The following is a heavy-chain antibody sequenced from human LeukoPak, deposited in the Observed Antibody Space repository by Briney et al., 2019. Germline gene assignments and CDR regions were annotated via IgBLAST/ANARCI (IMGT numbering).Heavy chain of an antibody. CDR3: ARGAFIAVAGTAPIDY. V-gene: IGHV1-2*02. Sequence: LRASVKVSCKASGYTFTGYYMHWVRQAPGQGLEWMGWINPNSGGTNYAQKFQGRVTMIRDTSISTAYMELSRLRSDDTAVYYCARGAFIAVAGTAPIDYWGQGTLVTVSS. CDR1: GYTFTGYY. J-gene: IGHJ4*02. CDR2: INPNSGGT. D-gene: IGHD6-19*01.